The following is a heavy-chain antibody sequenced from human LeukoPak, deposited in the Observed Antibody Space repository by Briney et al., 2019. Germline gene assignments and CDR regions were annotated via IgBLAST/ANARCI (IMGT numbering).Heavy chain of an antibody. V-gene: IGHV1-8*01. CDR2: MNPNSGNT. CDR1: GYTFSSHD. D-gene: IGHD5-12*01. J-gene: IGHJ4*02. CDR3: ARRYSGVMQGYFDY. Sequence: ASVKVSCKASGYTFSSHDINWVRQATGQGLEWMGWMNPNSGNTGYAQKFQGRVTMTRGTSISTAYMELSSLRSEGTAVYYCARRYSGVMQGYFDYWGQGTLVTVSS.